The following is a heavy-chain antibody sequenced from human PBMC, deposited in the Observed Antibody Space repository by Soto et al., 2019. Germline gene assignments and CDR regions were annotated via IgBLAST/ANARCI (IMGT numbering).Heavy chain of an antibody. CDR3: AKDVSGYGDYYYYGMYV. D-gene: IGHD4-17*01. V-gene: IGHV3-30*18. Sequence: GGSLRLSCAASGFTFSSYGMHWVRQAPGKGLEWVAVISYDGSNKYYADSVKGRFTISRDNSKNTLYLQMNSLRAEDTAVYYCAKDVSGYGDYYYYGMYVWGQGTTVTVSS. CDR2: ISYDGSNK. CDR1: GFTFSSYG. J-gene: IGHJ6*02.